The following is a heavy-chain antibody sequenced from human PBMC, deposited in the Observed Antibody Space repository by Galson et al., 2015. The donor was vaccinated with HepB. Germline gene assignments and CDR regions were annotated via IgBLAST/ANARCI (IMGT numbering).Heavy chain of an antibody. D-gene: IGHD3-9*01. Sequence: SVKVSCKASGYTFTTYDINWVRQAPGQGLEWMGWMNPNTGKTGYAQKFQGRVTMTRNTPISTAYMELSGLRSEDTAVYYCASGRGDDLLTGYSMDYWGQGTLVSVSS. CDR3: ASGRGDDLLTGYSMDY. J-gene: IGHJ4*02. CDR2: MNPNTGKT. V-gene: IGHV1-8*01. CDR1: GYTFTTYD.